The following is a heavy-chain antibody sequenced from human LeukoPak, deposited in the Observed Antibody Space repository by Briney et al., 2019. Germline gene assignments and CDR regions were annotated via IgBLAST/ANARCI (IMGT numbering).Heavy chain of an antibody. D-gene: IGHD3-10*01. Sequence: PGGSLRPSCAASGFTFSNAWMSWVRQAPGKGLEWVGRINSKTDGGTTDYAAPVKGRFTISRDDSKNTLYLQMNSLKTEDTAVYYCTTGITMVRGVTPSTFDYWGQGTLVTVSS. CDR1: GFTFSNAW. J-gene: IGHJ4*02. V-gene: IGHV3-15*01. CDR3: TTGITMVRGVTPSTFDY. CDR2: INSKTDGGTT.